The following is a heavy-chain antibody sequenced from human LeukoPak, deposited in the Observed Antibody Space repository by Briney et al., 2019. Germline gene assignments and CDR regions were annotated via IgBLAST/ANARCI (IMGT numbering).Heavy chain of an antibody. CDR2: IYTSGST. CDR3: AREWLAGWFDP. D-gene: IGHD5-24*01. J-gene: IGHJ5*02. V-gene: IGHV4-4*09. Sequence: SETLSLTCTVSGGSISSYYWSWIRQPPGKGLEWIGYIYTSGSTNYNPSLKSRVTISVDTSKNQFSLKLSSVTAADTAVYYCAREWLAGWFDPWGQGTLVTVSS. CDR1: GGSISSYY.